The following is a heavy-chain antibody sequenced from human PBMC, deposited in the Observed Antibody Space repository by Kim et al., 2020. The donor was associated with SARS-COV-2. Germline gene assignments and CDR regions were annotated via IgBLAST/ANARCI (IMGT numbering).Heavy chain of an antibody. CDR2: IYSGGST. Sequence: GGSLRLSCAASGFTVSSNYMSWVRQAPGKGLEWVSVIYSGGSTYYADSVKGRFTISRDNSKNTLYLQMNSLRAEDTAVYYCAKTLHYYDGSGYYKLEDYWGQGTLVTVSS. CDR3: AKTLHYYDGSGYYKLEDY. V-gene: IGHV3-66*01. CDR1: GFTVSSNY. D-gene: IGHD3-22*01. J-gene: IGHJ4*02.